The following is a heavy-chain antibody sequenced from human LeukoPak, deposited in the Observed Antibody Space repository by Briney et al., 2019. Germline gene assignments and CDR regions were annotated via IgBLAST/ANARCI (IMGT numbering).Heavy chain of an antibody. Sequence: PSETLSLTCAVSGGSISSSNWWSWVRQPPGKGREWIGEIYHSGSTNYNPSLKRRVTISVDKSKNQFSLKLSSVTAADTAVYYCARGREGPGAFDIWGQGTMVTVSS. CDR3: ARGREGPGAFDI. CDR1: GGSISSSNW. CDR2: IYHSGST. V-gene: IGHV4-4*02. J-gene: IGHJ3*02.